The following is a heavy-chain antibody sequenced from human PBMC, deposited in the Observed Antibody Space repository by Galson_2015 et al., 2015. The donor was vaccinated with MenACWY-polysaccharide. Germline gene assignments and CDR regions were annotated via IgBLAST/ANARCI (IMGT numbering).Heavy chain of an antibody. V-gene: IGHV3-11*01. CDR3: ARVRGSYSVDY. CDR1: GFTFSDYY. J-gene: IGHJ4*02. Sequence: SLRLSCAASGFTFSDYYMSCLRQAPGRGLEWVSHIGSSGTTIYYADSVKGRFTISRDNARNSLSLQMNSLRAEDTAVYYCARVRGSYSVDYWGQGTLVTVSS. D-gene: IGHD1-26*01. CDR2: IGSSGTTI.